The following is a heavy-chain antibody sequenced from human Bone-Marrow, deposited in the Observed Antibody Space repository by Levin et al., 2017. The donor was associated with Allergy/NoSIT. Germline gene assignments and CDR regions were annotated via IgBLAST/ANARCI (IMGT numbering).Heavy chain of an antibody. Sequence: LSLPCAASGFTFRTSAMSWVRPAPGKGLEWVSSITQSGGDTYYAASVKGRFTISRDNSNNTLYLHMNGLRAEDTALYYCAKVRRGLDAFDIWGQGTMVTVSS. D-gene: IGHD3/OR15-3a*01. CDR2: ITQSGGDT. V-gene: IGHV3-23*01. CDR3: AKVRRGLDAFDI. J-gene: IGHJ3*02. CDR1: GFTFRTSA.